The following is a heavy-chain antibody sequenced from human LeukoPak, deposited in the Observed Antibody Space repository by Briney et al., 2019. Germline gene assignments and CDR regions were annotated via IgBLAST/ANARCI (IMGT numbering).Heavy chain of an antibody. CDR3: ARTPGRGYGSGSYYDRFDY. J-gene: IGHJ4*02. D-gene: IGHD3-10*01. V-gene: IGHV4-34*01. Sequence: SETLSLTCAVYGGSFSGYYWSWIRQPPGKGLEWIGEINHSGSTNYNPSPKSRVTISVDTSKNQFSLKLSSVTAADTAVYYCARTPGRGYGSGSYYDRFDYWGQGTLVTVSS. CDR2: INHSGST. CDR1: GGSFSGYY.